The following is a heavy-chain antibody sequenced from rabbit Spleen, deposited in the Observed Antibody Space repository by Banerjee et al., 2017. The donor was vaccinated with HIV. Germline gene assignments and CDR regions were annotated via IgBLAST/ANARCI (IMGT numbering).Heavy chain of an antibody. CDR2: IATITGKT. Sequence: QEQLEESGGDLVKPGASLTLTCTASGLDFSSSYWICWVRQALGKGLEWIGCIATITGKTFYATWAKGRFTISRASSTTVFLQVTRLTAADTATYFCARDLAGVIGWNFNLWGQGTLVTVS. V-gene: IGHV1S45*01. CDR3: ARDLAGVIGWNFNL. J-gene: IGHJ4*01. D-gene: IGHD4-1*01. CDR1: GLDFSSSYW.